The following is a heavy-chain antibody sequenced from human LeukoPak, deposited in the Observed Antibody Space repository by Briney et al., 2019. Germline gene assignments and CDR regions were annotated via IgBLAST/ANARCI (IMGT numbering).Heavy chain of an antibody. CDR2: ISWNSGSI. J-gene: IGHJ3*02. Sequence: PGGSLRLSCAASGFTFDDYAMHWVRQAPGKGLEWVSGISWNSGSIGYADSVKGRFTISRDNAKNSLYLQMNSLRAEDTALYYCAKDIGSSGWFPHDAFDIWGQGTMVTVSS. CDR3: AKDIGSSGWFPHDAFDI. D-gene: IGHD6-19*01. V-gene: IGHV3-9*01. CDR1: GFTFDDYA.